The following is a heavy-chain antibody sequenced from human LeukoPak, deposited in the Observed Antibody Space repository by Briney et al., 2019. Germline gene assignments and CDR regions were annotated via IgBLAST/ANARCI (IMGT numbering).Heavy chain of an antibody. D-gene: IGHD1-20*01. CDR1: GFIFSNYW. Sequence: PGGSLRLSCAASGFIFSNYWMSWVRQAPGKGLEWVANIKQDGGGKYYVDSVKGRFTISRDNAKNSLYLQMNSLRAEDTAVYYCARVPNWNDVGLDYWGQGTLVTVSS. V-gene: IGHV3-7*01. CDR2: IKQDGGGK. J-gene: IGHJ4*02. CDR3: ARVPNWNDVGLDY.